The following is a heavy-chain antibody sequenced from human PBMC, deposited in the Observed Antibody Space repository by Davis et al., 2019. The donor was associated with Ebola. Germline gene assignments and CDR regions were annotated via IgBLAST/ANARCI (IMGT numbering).Heavy chain of an antibody. CDR1: GGSISSYY. Sequence: PSETLSLTCTVSGGSISSYYWSWIRQPPGKGLEWIGYIYYSGSTNYNPSLKSRVTISVDTSKNQFSLKLSSVTAADTAVYYCARHIPSLNYDSSRSAFDIWGQGTMVTVSS. V-gene: IGHV4-59*08. CDR3: ARHIPSLNYDSSRSAFDI. J-gene: IGHJ3*02. D-gene: IGHD3-22*01. CDR2: IYYSGST.